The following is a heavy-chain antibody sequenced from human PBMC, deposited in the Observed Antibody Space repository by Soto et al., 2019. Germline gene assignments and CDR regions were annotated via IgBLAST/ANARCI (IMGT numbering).Heavy chain of an antibody. V-gene: IGHV3-30-3*01. CDR3: ARETCSSTSCYGYGMDV. CDR1: GFTFSSYA. Sequence: GSLRLSCAASGFTFSSYAMHWVRQAPGKGLEWVAVISYDGSNKYYADSVKGRFTISRDNSKNTLYLQMNSLRAEDTAVYYCARETCSSTSCYGYGMDVWGQGTTVTVSS. J-gene: IGHJ6*02. D-gene: IGHD2-2*01. CDR2: ISYDGSNK.